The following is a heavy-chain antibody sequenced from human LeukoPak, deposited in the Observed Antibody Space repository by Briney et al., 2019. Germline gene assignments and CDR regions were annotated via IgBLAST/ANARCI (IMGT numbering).Heavy chain of an antibody. CDR1: GGSISSSSYY. CDR2: IYYSGST. Sequence: SETLSLTCTVSGGSISSSSYYWGWIRQPPGKGLEWIGSIYYSGSTYYNPSLKSRVTISVDTSKNQFSLKLSSVTAADTAVYYCARDLEGYSSSWHNFNYYYMDVWGKGTTVTVSS. J-gene: IGHJ6*03. CDR3: ARDLEGYSSSWHNFNYYYMDV. D-gene: IGHD6-13*01. V-gene: IGHV4-39*07.